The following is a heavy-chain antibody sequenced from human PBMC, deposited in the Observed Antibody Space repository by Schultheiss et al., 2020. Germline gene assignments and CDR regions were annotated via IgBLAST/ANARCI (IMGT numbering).Heavy chain of an antibody. CDR2: ISGSGGST. V-gene: IGHV3-23*01. J-gene: IGHJ4*02. Sequence: GGSLRLSCAASGFTFSSYAMSWVRQAPGKGLEWVSAISGSGGSTYYADSVKGRFTISRDNSKNTLYLQMNSLRAEDTAGYYCAKDEYYDSSGPRLDYWGQGTLVTVSS. D-gene: IGHD3-22*01. CDR3: AKDEYYDSSGPRLDY. CDR1: GFTFSSYA.